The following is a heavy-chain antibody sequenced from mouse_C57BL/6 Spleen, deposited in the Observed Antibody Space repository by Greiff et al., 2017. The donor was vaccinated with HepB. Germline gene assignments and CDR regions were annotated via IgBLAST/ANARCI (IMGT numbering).Heavy chain of an antibody. D-gene: IGHD1-1*01. Sequence: VQLQQSGPELVKPGASVKIPCKASGYTFTDYNMDWVKQSHGKSLEWIGDINPNNGGTIYNQKFKGKATLTVYKSSSTAYMELRSLTSEDTAVYYCARSGYYGSSLFAYWGQGTLVTVSA. J-gene: IGHJ3*01. V-gene: IGHV1-18*01. CDR1: GYTFTDYN. CDR3: ARSGYYGSSLFAY. CDR2: INPNNGGT.